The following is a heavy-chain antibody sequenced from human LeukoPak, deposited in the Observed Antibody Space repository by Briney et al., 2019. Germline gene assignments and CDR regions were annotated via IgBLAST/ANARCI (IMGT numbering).Heavy chain of an antibody. J-gene: IGHJ4*02. CDR1: GYTFTGYY. V-gene: IGHV1-2*02. D-gene: IGHD2-2*02. CDR2: INPNSGGT. CDR3: ASMGAGGYCSSTSCYTPDY. Sequence: ASVKVSCKASGYTFTGYYMHWVRQAPGQGLEWMGWINPNSGGTNYAQKFQGRVTMTRDESISTAYMGLSRLRSDDTAVYYCASMGAGGYCSSTSCYTPDYWGQGTLVTVSS.